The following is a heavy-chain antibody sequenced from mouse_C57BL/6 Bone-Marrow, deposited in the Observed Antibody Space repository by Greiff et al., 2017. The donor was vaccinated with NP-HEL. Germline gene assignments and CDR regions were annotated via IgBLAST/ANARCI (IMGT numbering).Heavy chain of an antibody. J-gene: IGHJ4*01. CDR2: INPNNGGT. Sequence: EVQLQQSGPELVKPGASVKISCKASGYTFTDYYMNWVKQSHGKSLEWIGDINPNNGGTSYIQKFKGKATLTVDKSSSTAYMELRSLTSEDSAVYYCARDGGIYDGLYYAMDYWGQGTSVTVSS. CDR3: ARDGGIYDGLYYAMDY. D-gene: IGHD2-3*01. V-gene: IGHV1-26*01. CDR1: GYTFTDYY.